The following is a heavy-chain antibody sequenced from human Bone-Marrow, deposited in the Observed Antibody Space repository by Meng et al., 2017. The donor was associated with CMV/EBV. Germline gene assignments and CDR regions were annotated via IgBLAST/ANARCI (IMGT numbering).Heavy chain of an antibody. CDR1: GYTFTSYY. CDR2: INPSGGST. V-gene: IGHV1-46*01. CDR3: ARVYCSSTSCHRYYGMDV. Sequence: ASVKVSCKASGYTFTSYYMHWVRQAPGQGLEWMGIINPSGGSTSYVQKFQGRVTMTRDTSTSTVYMELSSLRSEDTAVYYCARVYCSSTSCHRYYGMDVWGQGTTVTVS. J-gene: IGHJ6*02. D-gene: IGHD2-2*01.